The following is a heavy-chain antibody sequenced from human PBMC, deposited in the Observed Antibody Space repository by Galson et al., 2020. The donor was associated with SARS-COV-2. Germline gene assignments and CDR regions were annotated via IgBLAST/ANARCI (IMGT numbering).Heavy chain of an antibody. J-gene: IGHJ4*02. Sequence: GGSLRLSCAASGFTFSSYAMSWVRQAPGKGLEWVSAISGSGGSTYHADSVKGRFTISRDNSKNTLYLQMNSLRAEDTAVYYCAKESADCSGGSCYPYYFDYWGQGTLVTVSS. V-gene: IGHV3-23*01. D-gene: IGHD2-15*01. CDR2: ISGSGGST. CDR3: AKESADCSGGSCYPYYFDY. CDR1: GFTFSSYA.